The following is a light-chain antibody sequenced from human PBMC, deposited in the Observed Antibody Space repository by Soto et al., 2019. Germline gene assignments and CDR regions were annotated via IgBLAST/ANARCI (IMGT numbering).Light chain of an antibody. Sequence: DIQMTQSPSSLSASVGDRVTITCQASQDISNYLNWYQQKPGKAPKLLIYDASNLETGVTSRISGSGSGTDFTSTISSLQPEDIATYYSQQYDNHPSYTVGQGTKVDTK. V-gene: IGKV1-33*01. CDR3: QQYDNHPSYT. J-gene: IGKJ2*01. CDR2: DAS. CDR1: QDISNY.